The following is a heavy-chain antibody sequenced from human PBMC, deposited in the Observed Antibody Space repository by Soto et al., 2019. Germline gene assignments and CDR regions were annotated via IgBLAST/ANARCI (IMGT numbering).Heavy chain of an antibody. CDR2: IFYTGST. D-gene: IGHD3-10*01. Sequence: SETLSLTCTVSGGSISSGGYYWSWIRQHPGKGLEWIGYIFYTGSTYYNPSLKSRVTISVDTSKNQFSLKLSSVTAADTAVYYCVRDLRGGSYGMDVWGQGTTLTVSS. J-gene: IGHJ6*02. CDR3: VRDLRGGSYGMDV. CDR1: GGSISSGGYY. V-gene: IGHV4-31*03.